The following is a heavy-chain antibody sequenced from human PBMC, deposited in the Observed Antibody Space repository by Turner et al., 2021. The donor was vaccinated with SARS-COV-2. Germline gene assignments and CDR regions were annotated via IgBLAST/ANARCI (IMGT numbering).Heavy chain of an antibody. J-gene: IGHJ4*02. D-gene: IGHD4-4*01. CDR1: GFTFSSYG. CDR2: RSYDGNNK. CDR3: AKQLGLYSNPMYYFDY. V-gene: IGHV3-30*18. Sequence: VPLMESGGGVVEPGGSLRLSCAASGFTFSSYGMHWVRQAPGKGLEWVADRSYDGNNKYYADSVKGRFTISRDNSKNTLYLQMNSLRAEDTAVYYCAKQLGLYSNPMYYFDYWGQGTLVTVSS.